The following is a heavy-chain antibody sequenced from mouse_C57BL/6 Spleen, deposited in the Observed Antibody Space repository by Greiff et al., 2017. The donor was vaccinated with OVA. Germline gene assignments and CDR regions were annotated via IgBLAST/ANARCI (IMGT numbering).Heavy chain of an antibody. J-gene: IGHJ2*01. CDR2: IDPNSGGT. CDR1: GYTFTSYW. CDR3: ARSRLYYRNYGKTEYYFDY. V-gene: IGHV1-72*01. D-gene: IGHD2-5*01. Sequence: QVQLQQSGAELVKPGASVKLSCKASGYTFTSYWMHWVKQRPGRGLEWIGRIDPNSGGTKYNEKFKSKATLTVDKPSSTAYMHLSSRPAEYSAVYYFARSRLYYRNYGKTEYYFDYWGQGTTLTVSS.